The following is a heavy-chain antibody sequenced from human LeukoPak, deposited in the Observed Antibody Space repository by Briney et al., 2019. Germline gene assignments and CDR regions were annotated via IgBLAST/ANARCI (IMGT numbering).Heavy chain of an antibody. CDR2: INHSGST. D-gene: IGHD3-10*01. CDR3: ARRPPSYSDNSGTYYLGGFDY. Sequence: GSLRLSCAASEFSVGSNYMTWVRQPPGKGLEWIGEINHSGSTNYNPSLKSRVTISVDTSKNQFSLNLNSVTAADTAVYYCARRPPSYSDNSGTYYLGGFDYWGQGTLVTVSS. J-gene: IGHJ4*02. V-gene: IGHV4-34*01. CDR1: EFSVGSNY.